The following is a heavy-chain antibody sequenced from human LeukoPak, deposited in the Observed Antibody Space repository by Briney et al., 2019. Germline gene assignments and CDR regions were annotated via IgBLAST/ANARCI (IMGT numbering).Heavy chain of an antibody. J-gene: IGHJ4*02. V-gene: IGHV3-30-3*01. CDR3: ARDRGYYDSSGPAVY. D-gene: IGHD3-22*01. CDR1: GFTFSSYA. CDR2: ISYDGSNK. Sequence: PGGSLRLSCAAPGFTFSSYAMHWVRQAPGKGLEWVAVISYDGSNKYYADSVKGRFTISRDNSKNTLYLQMNSLRAEDTAVYYCARDRGYYDSSGPAVYWGQGTLVTVSS.